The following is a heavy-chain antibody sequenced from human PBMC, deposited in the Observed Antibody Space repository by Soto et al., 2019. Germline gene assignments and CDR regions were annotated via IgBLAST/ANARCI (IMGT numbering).Heavy chain of an antibody. V-gene: IGHV4-31*02. J-gene: IGHJ2*01. D-gene: IGHD3-22*01. Sequence: QVQLQESGPGLVKPSQTLSLTCSVSGASTVSHYHWTWIRQPPGKGLEWMGYIFNSGTTFYNPSLTSRLSISMDTSGNHFSLELRSVTAADTAVYYCASTKYDSSAYYYWYLGLWGRGTLVTVSS. CDR2: IFNSGTT. CDR1: GASTVSHYH. CDR3: ASTKYDSSAYYYWYLGL.